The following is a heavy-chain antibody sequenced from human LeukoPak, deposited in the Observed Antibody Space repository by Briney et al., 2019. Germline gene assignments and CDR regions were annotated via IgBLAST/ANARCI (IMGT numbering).Heavy chain of an antibody. V-gene: IGHV3-23*01. J-gene: IGHJ4*02. CDR1: GFILSSNW. CDR3: AKVFLEWLLSTDRYFDY. D-gene: IGHD3-3*01. CDR2: ISGSAGST. Sequence: GGSLRLSCAASGFILSSNWMSWVRQAPGKGLEWVSAISGSAGSTYYADSVKGRFTISRDNSKNTLYLQMNSLRAEDTAVYYCAKVFLEWLLSTDRYFDYWGQGTLVTVSS.